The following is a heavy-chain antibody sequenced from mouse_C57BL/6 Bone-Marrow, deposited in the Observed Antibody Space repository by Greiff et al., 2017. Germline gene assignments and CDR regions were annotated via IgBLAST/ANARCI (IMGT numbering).Heavy chain of an antibody. CDR1: GYTFTSYW. D-gene: IGHD4-1*01. Sequence: QVQLQQSGAELVKPGASVKLSCKASGYTFTSYWMQWVKQRPGQGLEWIGEIDPSDSYTNYNQKFKGKATLTVDPSSSTAYMQLSSLTAEDSAVYYCASQTGTDFDYWGQGTTLTVSS. J-gene: IGHJ2*01. V-gene: IGHV1-50*01. CDR3: ASQTGTDFDY. CDR2: IDPSDSYT.